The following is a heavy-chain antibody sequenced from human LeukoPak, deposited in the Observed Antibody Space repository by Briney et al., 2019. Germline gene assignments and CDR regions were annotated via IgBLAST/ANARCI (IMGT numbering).Heavy chain of an antibody. CDR1: EGIFNYYA. D-gene: IGHD2-21*01. CDR2: IIPLQGIA. CDR3: ARDIPTAAGPYYFDY. Sequence: SVKVSCKTSEGIFNYYALSWVRQAPGQGLEWMGRIIPLQGIAKYAQRFQGRVTITADKSTNTAYMELSSLRSEDTALYYCARDIPTAAGPYYFDYWGQGTLVTVSS. J-gene: IGHJ4*02. V-gene: IGHV1-69*04.